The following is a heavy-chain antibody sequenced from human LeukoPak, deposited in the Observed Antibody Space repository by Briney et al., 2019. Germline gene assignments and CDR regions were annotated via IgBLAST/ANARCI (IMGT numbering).Heavy chain of an antibody. CDR2: ISPYNGNT. CDR3: TRTVLDCKNGVCYDY. Sequence: ASVKVSCKASGYTFTSYGVSWVRQAPGQGLEWMGWISPYNGNTNYAQKFQGRVTVTTDTSTSTAYMELRSLRSDDTAVYYCTRTVLDCKNGVCYDYWGQGTLVTVSS. J-gene: IGHJ4*02. D-gene: IGHD2-8*01. V-gene: IGHV1-18*01. CDR1: GYTFTSYG.